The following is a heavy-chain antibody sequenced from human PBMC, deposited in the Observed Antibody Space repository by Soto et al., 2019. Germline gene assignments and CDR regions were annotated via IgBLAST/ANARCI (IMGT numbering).Heavy chain of an antibody. Sequence: SETLSLTCTVSGGSISSSSYYWGWIRQPPGKGLEWIGEINHSGSTNYNPSLKSRVTISVDTSKNQFSLKLSSVTAADTAVYYCARGGGIAAAGTFGLFDYWGQGTLVTVSS. V-gene: IGHV4-39*07. J-gene: IGHJ4*02. D-gene: IGHD6-13*01. CDR2: INHSGST. CDR1: GGSISSSSYY. CDR3: ARGGGIAAAGTFGLFDY.